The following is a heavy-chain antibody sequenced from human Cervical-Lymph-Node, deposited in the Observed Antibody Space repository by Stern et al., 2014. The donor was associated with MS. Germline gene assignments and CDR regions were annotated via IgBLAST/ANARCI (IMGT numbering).Heavy chain of an antibody. CDR2: SFPVFGTP. J-gene: IGHJ5*02. CDR3: ALSSETSDRWYSLGYDL. V-gene: IGHV1-69*01. CDR1: GGTFSKFP. D-gene: IGHD6-13*01. Sequence: VQLVEYGAEVTKPGSSVKGSCKASGGTFSKFPSSWVRQAPGQGLEWMGGSFPVFGTPPYAQEFRGRVTITADVSTSTVYMELSSLRSDDTAVYYCALSSETSDRWYSLGYDLWGQGTLVTVSS.